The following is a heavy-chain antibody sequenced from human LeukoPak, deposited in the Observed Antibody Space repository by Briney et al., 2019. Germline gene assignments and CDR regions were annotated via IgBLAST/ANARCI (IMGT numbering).Heavy chain of an antibody. CDR2: ITPGGSDT. D-gene: IGHD5-18*01. CDR3: AKRGAYEAMAAFDY. CDR1: GFTFKNYA. Sequence: GGSLRLSCAASGFTFKNYAMSWVRQAPGKGLEWVSAITPGGSDTYYADSVRGRFTTSRDNSKNTLYLQMSSLRAEDSAVYYCAKRGAYEAMAAFDYWGQGTLVTVSS. V-gene: IGHV3-23*01. J-gene: IGHJ4*02.